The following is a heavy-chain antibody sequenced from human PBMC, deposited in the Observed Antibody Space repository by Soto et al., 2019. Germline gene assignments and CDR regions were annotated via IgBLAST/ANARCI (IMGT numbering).Heavy chain of an antibody. Sequence: GGSLRLSCAASGFTFSSNWMNWVRQAPGKGLEWVATIKPDGSEQDYVESVKGRFTISRDNAKNSVHLQMNSRRAEDTAVYYCATVPWTAAASWGQGTLVTVSS. J-gene: IGHJ5*02. CDR3: ATVPWTAAAS. CDR2: IKPDGSEQ. CDR1: GFTFSSNW. V-gene: IGHV3-7*01. D-gene: IGHD6-13*01.